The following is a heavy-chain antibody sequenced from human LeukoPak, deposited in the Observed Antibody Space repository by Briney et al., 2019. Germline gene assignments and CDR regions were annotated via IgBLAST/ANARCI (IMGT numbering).Heavy chain of an antibody. CDR2: IYTSGST. J-gene: IGHJ4*02. V-gene: IGHV4-4*07. CDR1: GGSISSYY. CDR3: ARGPIAVAGILGSFLDY. D-gene: IGHD6-19*01. Sequence: PSETLSLTCTVSGGSISSYYWSWIRQPAGKGLEWIGRIYTSGSTNYNPSLKSRVTMSVDTSKNQFSLKLSSVTAADTAVYYCARGPIAVAGILGSFLDYWGQGTLVTVSS.